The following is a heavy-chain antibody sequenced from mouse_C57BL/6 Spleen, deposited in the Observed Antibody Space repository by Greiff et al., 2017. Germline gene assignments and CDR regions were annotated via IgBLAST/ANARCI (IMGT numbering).Heavy chain of an antibody. Sequence: VQLQQSGPGLVQPSQSLSITCTVSGFSLTSYGVHWVRQSPGKGLEWLGVIWSGGSTDYNAAFISRLGISKDNSKRQVFFKMNSLQADDTTIYYCARYDYDEDYYAMDYWGQGTSVTVSS. V-gene: IGHV2-2*01. CDR2: IWSGGST. CDR3: ARYDYDEDYYAMDY. J-gene: IGHJ4*01. CDR1: GFSLTSYG. D-gene: IGHD2-4*01.